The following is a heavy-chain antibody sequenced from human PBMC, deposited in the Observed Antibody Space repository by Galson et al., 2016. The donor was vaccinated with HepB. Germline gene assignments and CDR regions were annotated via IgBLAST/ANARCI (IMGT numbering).Heavy chain of an antibody. CDR3: ARQDRAGLVNF. CDR1: GGSIRSSSYF. J-gene: IGHJ3*01. Sequence: SETLSLTCTVSGGSIRSSSYFWAWIRQPPGKGLEWIGSIYYSGTTHYNPSLQRRVSTSVDTSKNQFSLRLTSVSAADTAMYSCARQDRAGLVNFWGQGTMVTVSS. V-gene: IGHV4-39*01. CDR2: IYYSGTT. D-gene: IGHD6-19*01.